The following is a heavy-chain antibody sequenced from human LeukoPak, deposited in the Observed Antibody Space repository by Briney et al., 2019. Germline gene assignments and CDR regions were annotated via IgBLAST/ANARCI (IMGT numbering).Heavy chain of an antibody. Sequence: GGSLRLSCAASGFTLSTYAMSWVRQTPGKGLEWVAATSSSDAGTYHADSVGGRFIISRDNSKNTLYLQMNSLRAEDAAVYFCAKAPVTSCRGAYCYPFDSWGQGALVTVSS. CDR3: AKAPVTSCRGAYCYPFDS. D-gene: IGHD2-21*01. J-gene: IGHJ4*02. V-gene: IGHV3-23*01. CDR1: GFTLSTYA. CDR2: TSSSDAGT.